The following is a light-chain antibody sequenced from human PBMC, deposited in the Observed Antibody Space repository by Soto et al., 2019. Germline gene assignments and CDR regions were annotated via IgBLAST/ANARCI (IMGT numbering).Light chain of an antibody. V-gene: IGLV1-40*01. J-gene: IGLJ1*01. CDR1: SSNIGAGYD. CDR3: FSFTSTNTHV. Sequence: QSVLTQPPSVSGAPGQRVTISCTGSSSNIGAGYDVHWYQQLPGTAPKLLIYGNSNRPSGVPDRFSGSKSGTSASLAITGLQAEDEADYYCFSFTSTNTHVFGSGTKVTVL. CDR2: GNS.